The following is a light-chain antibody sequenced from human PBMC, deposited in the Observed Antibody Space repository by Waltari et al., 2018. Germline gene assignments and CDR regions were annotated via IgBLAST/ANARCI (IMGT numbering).Light chain of an antibody. V-gene: IGKV3-15*01. CDR3: QQYNNLPRLT. CDR2: CAS. Sequence: EIVMTQSPATLSVSPGKRPTLSCRASQSVSSNLAWYQQKPGQAPRLLIYCASTRATGIPARFSGSGSGTEFTLTISSLQSEDFAVYYCQQYNNLPRLTFGGGTKVEIK. CDR1: QSVSSN. J-gene: IGKJ4*01.